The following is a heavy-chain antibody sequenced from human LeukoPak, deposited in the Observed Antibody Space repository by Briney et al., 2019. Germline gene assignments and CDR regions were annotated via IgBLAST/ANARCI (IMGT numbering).Heavy chain of an antibody. J-gene: IGHJ5*02. CDR2: ITISGHTK. Sequence: GGSLRLSCAASGFAFSTYEMSWVRQAPGKGLEWIADITISGHTKNYADSVKGRFTISRDNARSSLYLQMNSLRVEDTGVFYCARGDPNAYLWGEGTLVTVSS. V-gene: IGHV3-48*03. CDR1: GFAFSTYE. D-gene: IGHD2-2*01. CDR3: ARGDPNAYL.